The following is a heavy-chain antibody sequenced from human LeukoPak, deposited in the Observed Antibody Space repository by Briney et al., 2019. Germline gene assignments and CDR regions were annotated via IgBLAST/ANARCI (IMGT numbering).Heavy chain of an antibody. CDR1: GGSISSGGYY. J-gene: IGHJ6*03. CDR3: AREGPAANYYMDV. CDR2: IYYSGST. D-gene: IGHD2-2*01. Sequence: SETLSLTCTVCGGSISSGGYYWSWIRQHPGKGLEWIGYIYYSGSTYYNPSLKSRVTISVDTSKNQFSLKLSSVTAADTAVDYCAREGPAANYYMDVWGKGTTVTVSS. V-gene: IGHV4-31*03.